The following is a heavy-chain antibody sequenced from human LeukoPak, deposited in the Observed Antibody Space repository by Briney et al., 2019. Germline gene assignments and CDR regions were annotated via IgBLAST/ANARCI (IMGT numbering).Heavy chain of an antibody. D-gene: IGHD3-22*01. CDR2: ISGSGGST. CDR3: AKGHRIVVFGEFDY. V-gene: IGHV3-23*01. Sequence: GGSLRLSCAASGFTFSGYAMSWVRQAPGKGLEWVSAISGSGGSTYYADSVKGRFTISSDNSKNTLYLQMNSLRAEDTAVYYCAKGHRIVVFGEFDYWGQGTLDTVSS. CDR1: GFTFSGYA. J-gene: IGHJ4*02.